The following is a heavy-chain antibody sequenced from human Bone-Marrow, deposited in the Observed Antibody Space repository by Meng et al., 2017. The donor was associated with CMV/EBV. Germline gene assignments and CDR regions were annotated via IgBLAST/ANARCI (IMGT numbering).Heavy chain of an antibody. J-gene: IGHJ4*02. CDR3: AKERAEEFDY. Sequence: GESLKISCAASGFTFSSYGMHWVRQAPGKGLEWVAFIRYDGSNKYYADSVKGRFTISRDNSKNTLYLQMNSLRAEDTAVYYCAKERAEEFDYWGQGTLVNVSS. CDR1: GFTFSSYG. CDR2: IRYDGSNK. V-gene: IGHV3-30*02.